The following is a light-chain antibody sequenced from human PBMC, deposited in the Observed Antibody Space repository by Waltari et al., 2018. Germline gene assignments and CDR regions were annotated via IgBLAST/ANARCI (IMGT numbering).Light chain of an antibody. Sequence: QSALTQPASVSGSLGQSIPISCTGGSSDVGAYTLFSWYQQHPGKAPKVMIYDVPERPSGISNRFSGSKSGYTASLTISGLQAEDEADYYCGSFTTSYTWVFGGGTTLTVL. CDR2: DVP. CDR1: SSDVGAYTL. V-gene: IGLV2-14*03. CDR3: GSFTTSYTWV. J-gene: IGLJ3*02.